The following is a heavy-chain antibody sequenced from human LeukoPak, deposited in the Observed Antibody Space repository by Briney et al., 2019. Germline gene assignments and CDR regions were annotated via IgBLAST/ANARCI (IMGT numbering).Heavy chain of an antibody. CDR2: IYYGGST. J-gene: IGHJ6*02. CDR3: ARDAGHQLSRRNYYAMDV. Sequence: SETLSLTCTVSGGSISSSSYYWGWIRQPPGRGLEWIGSIYYGGSTYYNPSLKSRVSISVDTSKNQFSLKVSSVTAADTAVYYCARDAGHQLSRRNYYAMDVWGQGTTVTVSS. CDR1: GGSISSSSYY. D-gene: IGHD2-2*01. V-gene: IGHV4-39*07.